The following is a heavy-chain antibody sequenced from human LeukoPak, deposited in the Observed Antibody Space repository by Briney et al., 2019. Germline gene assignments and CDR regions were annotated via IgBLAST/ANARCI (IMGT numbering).Heavy chain of an antibody. CDR1: GRSISSGSYY. CDR3: ARGAASGNSDY. J-gene: IGHJ4*02. V-gene: IGHV4-61*02. Sequence: SETLSLTCTVSGRSISSGSYYWSWIRQPAGKGLECIGRIYTTGSTNYNPSPKSRVTISVDTSKNQFSLKLSSVTAADTAVYYCARGAASGNSDYWGQGTLVTVSS. D-gene: IGHD1-26*01. CDR2: IYTTGST.